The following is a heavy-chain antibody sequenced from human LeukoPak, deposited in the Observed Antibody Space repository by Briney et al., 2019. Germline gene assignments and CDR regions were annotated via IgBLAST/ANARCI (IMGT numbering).Heavy chain of an antibody. CDR1: GGSIRSSYYY. D-gene: IGHD4-17*01. V-gene: IGHV3-7*03. Sequence: PSETLSLTCTVSGGSIRSSYYYWGWIRQPPGKGLEWVANIKEDGSETNYVDSVKGRFTISRDNTKNSVYLQMNSLRADDTAVYYCARENAGDYYVDWWGQGTQVTVST. J-gene: IGHJ4*02. CDR3: ARENAGDYYVDW. CDR2: IKEDGSET.